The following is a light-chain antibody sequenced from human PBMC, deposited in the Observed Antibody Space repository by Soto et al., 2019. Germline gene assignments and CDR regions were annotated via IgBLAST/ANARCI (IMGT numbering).Light chain of an antibody. CDR2: AAS. Sequence: DIQMTQSPSTLSASVGDRVTITCRASQSISSWLAWYQQTPGKAPKLLIYAASSLESGVPSRFSGSGSGTEFTLTISSLQPDDFATYYCQQYNSYSQTFGQGTKVDIK. J-gene: IGKJ1*01. CDR1: QSISSW. V-gene: IGKV1-5*01. CDR3: QQYNSYSQT.